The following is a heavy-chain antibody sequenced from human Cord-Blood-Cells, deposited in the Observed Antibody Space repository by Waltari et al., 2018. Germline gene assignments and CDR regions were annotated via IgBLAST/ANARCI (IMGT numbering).Heavy chain of an antibody. CDR3: ASTPYDSSGYYYY. CDR2: ISYDGSNK. Sequence: QVQLVESGGGVVQPGRSLRLSCAASGFTFSSYAMHWVRQAPGKGLDGVAVISYDGSNKYYADSVKGRFTISRDNSKNTLYLQMNSLRAEDTAVYYCASTPYDSSGYYYYWGQGTLVTVSS. CDR1: GFTFSSYA. D-gene: IGHD3-22*01. V-gene: IGHV3-30-3*01. J-gene: IGHJ4*02.